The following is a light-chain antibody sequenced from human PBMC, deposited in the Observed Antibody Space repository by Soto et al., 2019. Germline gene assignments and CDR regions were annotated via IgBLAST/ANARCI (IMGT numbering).Light chain of an antibody. CDR1: SSDVGGYNY. Sequence: HSALTQPASVSGSPGQSITISCTGTSSDVGGYNYVSWYQQHPGKAPKLMIYDVSSRPSGVSNRFSGSKSGNTASLTISGLQAEDEADYYCSSYTSSSVVFGGGTKLTVL. CDR2: DVS. J-gene: IGLJ2*01. CDR3: SSYTSSSVV. V-gene: IGLV2-14*03.